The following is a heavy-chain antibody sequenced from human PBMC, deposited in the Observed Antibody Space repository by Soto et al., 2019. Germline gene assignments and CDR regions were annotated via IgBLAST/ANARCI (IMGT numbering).Heavy chain of an antibody. CDR3: ATDVRGVTGY. J-gene: IGHJ4*02. CDR1: GFTFSIYS. Sequence: GGSLRLSCAASGFTFSIYSMNWVRQAPGKGLEWVSYIMPGSSHIFYADSVKGRSTISRDNAKNTLYLQMSSLRAEDTAVYYCATDVRGVTGYWGQGTLVTVSS. CDR2: IMPGSSHI. D-gene: IGHD3-10*01. V-gene: IGHV3-48*01.